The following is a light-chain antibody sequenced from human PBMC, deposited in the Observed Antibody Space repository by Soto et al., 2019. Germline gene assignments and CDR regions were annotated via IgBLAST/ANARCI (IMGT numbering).Light chain of an antibody. CDR3: QQRTNWSPWT. CDR1: QSVNSY. Sequence: EIVLTQSPGILSLSPGERATLSCRASQSVNSYLAWYQQKPGQAPRLLIYDASNRATGIPARFSGSGSGTDFTLTISSLEPEDFALYYCQQRTNWSPWTFGQGTEVEIK. CDR2: DAS. V-gene: IGKV3-11*01. J-gene: IGKJ1*01.